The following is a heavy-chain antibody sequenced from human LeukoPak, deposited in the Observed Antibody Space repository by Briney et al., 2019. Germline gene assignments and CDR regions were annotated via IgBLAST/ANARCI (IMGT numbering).Heavy chain of an antibody. CDR1: GGSISSGDYS. CDR2: IYYNGAT. CDR3: ASTRGSGYSVYYFDN. Sequence: PSQTLSLTCTVSGGSISSGDYSWSWIRQPPGRGLEWIGYIYYNGATYYNPSLDSRVTMSVDTSKNQFSLRLSSVTAADTAVYYCASTRGSGYSVYYFDNWGQGALVIVSS. D-gene: IGHD3-22*01. V-gene: IGHV4-30-4*01. J-gene: IGHJ4*02.